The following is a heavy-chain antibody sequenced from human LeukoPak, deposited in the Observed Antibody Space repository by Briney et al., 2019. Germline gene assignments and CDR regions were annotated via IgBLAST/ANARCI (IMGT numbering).Heavy chain of an antibody. CDR2: FSGSGGST. CDR1: GFTFSSYA. CDR3: AKDIVVVPAAMRGYFDY. V-gene: IGHV3-23*01. D-gene: IGHD2-2*01. Sequence: GGSLRLSCAASGFTFSSYAMSWVRQAPGKGLEWVSAFSGSGGSTYYADSVKGRFTISRDNSKNTLYLQMNSLRAEDTAVYYCAKDIVVVPAAMRGYFDYWGQGTLVTVSS. J-gene: IGHJ4*02.